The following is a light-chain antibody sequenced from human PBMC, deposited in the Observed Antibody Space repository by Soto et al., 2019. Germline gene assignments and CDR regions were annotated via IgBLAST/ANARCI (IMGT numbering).Light chain of an antibody. V-gene: IGLV1-44*01. CDR2: SNN. CDR3: ATWDDSVNGLV. Sequence: QSVLTQPPSASGTPGQRVTISCSGSSSNIGENTVNWYQQFPGTAPKLLVYSNNQRPSGVPDRLSGSKSGTSASLAISGLQSDDEADYYCATWDDSVNGLVFGGGTKVTVL. J-gene: IGLJ2*01. CDR1: SSNIGENT.